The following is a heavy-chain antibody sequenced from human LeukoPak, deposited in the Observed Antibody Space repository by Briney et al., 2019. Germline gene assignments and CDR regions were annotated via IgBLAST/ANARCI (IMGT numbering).Heavy chain of an antibody. J-gene: IGHJ4*02. D-gene: IGHD3-22*01. CDR2: ICGSGGST. V-gene: IGHV3-23*01. CDR3: AKDGTYYDSSGYYYGSYFDY. Sequence: GGSLRLSCAASGFTFSSYAMSWVRQAPGRGLEWVSAICGSGGSTYYADSVKGRFTICRDNSKNTLYLQMNSLRAEDTSVYYCAKDGTYYDSSGYYYGSYFDYWGQGTLVTVSS. CDR1: GFTFSSYA.